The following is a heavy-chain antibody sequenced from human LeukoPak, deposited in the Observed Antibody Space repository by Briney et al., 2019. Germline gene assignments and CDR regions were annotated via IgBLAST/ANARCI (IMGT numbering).Heavy chain of an antibody. CDR1: GASISGHY. J-gene: IGHJ3*02. CDR2: ISHIGST. V-gene: IGHV4-59*11. D-gene: IGHD1-14*01. CDR3: ARDRISINALDM. Sequence: PSETLSLTCTASGASISGHYLTWLRQPPGKGLEWIGYISHIGSTNYNPSLKSRVTISVDTSKNQFSLKLTSVTAADTAVYYCARDRISINALDMWGQGTMVTVSS.